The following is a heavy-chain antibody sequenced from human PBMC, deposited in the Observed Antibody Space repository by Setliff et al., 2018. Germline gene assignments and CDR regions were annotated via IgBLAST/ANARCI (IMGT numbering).Heavy chain of an antibody. CDR1: GASISSGTYY. CDR3: ARTGTYRYFDH. Sequence: SETLSLTCTVSGASISSGTYYWGWIRQPPGKGLERIGRIHYLGTTYSNASLASRLTMSVDTSKNQFSLRLTSVTAADTAVYYCARTGTYRYFDHWGQGTLVTVSS. CDR2: IHYLGTT. V-gene: IGHV4-39*01. J-gene: IGHJ4*02. D-gene: IGHD1-1*01.